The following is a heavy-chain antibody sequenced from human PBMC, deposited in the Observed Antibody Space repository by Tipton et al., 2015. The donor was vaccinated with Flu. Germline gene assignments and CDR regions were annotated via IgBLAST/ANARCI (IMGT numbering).Heavy chain of an antibody. J-gene: IGHJ4*02. CDR2: IHRGGSP. CDR3: ARHTGDSVRGIIDY. D-gene: IGHD3-10*02. V-gene: IGHV4-38-2*01. CDR1: GEALGSNYF. Sequence: GEALGSNYFWGWIRQPPGKGLEWIGNIHRGGSPYYNPSLRSRVTMSVDTSKNQFYLRLSSVTAADTAVYYCARHTGDSVRGIIDYWGQGTLVTVSS.